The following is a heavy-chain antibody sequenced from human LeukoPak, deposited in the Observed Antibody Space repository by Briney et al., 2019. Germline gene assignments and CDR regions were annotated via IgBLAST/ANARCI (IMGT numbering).Heavy chain of an antibody. J-gene: IGHJ4*02. Sequence: GASLRLSCAASGFIFSNYAMSWVRQAPGKGLEWVSATGSGGSTYYADSVKGRFTISRDNSKNTLYLQMNSLRAEDTAVYYCANGGETRYFDYWGQGTLVTVST. CDR2: TGSGGST. V-gene: IGHV3-23*01. CDR3: ANGGETRYFDY. D-gene: IGHD3-16*01. CDR1: GFIFSNYA.